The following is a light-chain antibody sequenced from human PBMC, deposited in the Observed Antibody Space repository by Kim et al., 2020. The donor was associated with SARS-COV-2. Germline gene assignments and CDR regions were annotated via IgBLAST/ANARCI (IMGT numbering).Light chain of an antibody. V-gene: IGKV4-1*01. Sequence: ATINCKSRQNISYNSNNKNDLAWYQQKPGQPPKLLMYCASTRESGVPDRFSGGGSGTHFNLTISSLQAEEVAVYYCQHYYSTPPSFGGGTKVDIK. CDR1: QNISYNSNNKND. CDR2: CAS. J-gene: IGKJ4*01. CDR3: QHYYSTPPS.